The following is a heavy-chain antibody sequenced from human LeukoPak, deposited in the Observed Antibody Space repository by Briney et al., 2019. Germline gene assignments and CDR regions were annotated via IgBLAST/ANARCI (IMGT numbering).Heavy chain of an antibody. V-gene: IGHV4-4*07. J-gene: IGHJ5*02. Sequence: SETLSLTCTVSGGSISRYYWSWIRQPAGKGLEWVWRISVTGSTKYYPSLKSRLTMSVDTSKKQFSLKPSYVTAADTAVYYCARGAREWFQADWFDPWGQGTLVTVSS. CDR2: ISVTGST. CDR3: ARGAREWFQADWFDP. CDR1: GGSISRYY. D-gene: IGHD3-3*01.